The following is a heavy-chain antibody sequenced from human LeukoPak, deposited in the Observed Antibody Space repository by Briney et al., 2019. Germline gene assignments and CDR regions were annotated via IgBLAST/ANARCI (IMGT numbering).Heavy chain of an antibody. CDR2: ISASGGIT. CDR3: AKGALAAAGSGFDY. Sequence: GGSLRLSCAASGFIFNSYAMSWVRQAPGKGLEWVSSISASGGITYHADSVKGRFTISRDNSKNTLHLQMNSLRADDTALYYCAKGALAAAGSGFDYWGQGTLVTVSS. J-gene: IGHJ4*02. V-gene: IGHV3-23*01. CDR1: GFIFNSYA. D-gene: IGHD6-13*01.